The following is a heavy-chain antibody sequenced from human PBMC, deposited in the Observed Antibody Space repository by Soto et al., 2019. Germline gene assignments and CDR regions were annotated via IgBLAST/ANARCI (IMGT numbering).Heavy chain of an antibody. D-gene: IGHD1-7*01. CDR2: INPSGDST. CDR1: GYTFTNYY. V-gene: IGHV1-46*01. CDR3: ARDWELGY. Sequence: QVQLVQSGAEVKKPGASVKVSCRASGYTFTNYYMHWVRQAPGQGLEWMGTINPSGDSTIYAQRFQGRVIVTRDTSTSSVYMEVSSVRSEDTAVYYCARDWELGYWGQGTLVTVSS. J-gene: IGHJ4*02.